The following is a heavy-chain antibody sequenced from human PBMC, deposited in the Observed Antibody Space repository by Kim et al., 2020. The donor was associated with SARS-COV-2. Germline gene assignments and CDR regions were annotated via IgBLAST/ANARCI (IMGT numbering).Heavy chain of an antibody. CDR3: ARGWFGQVGDY. V-gene: IGHV3-21*01. J-gene: IGHJ4*02. Sequence: GGSLRLSCAASGFTFNTYTMDWVRQAPGKGLEWVSSITVSSTHIYYADSVKGRFTISRDNARNSVYLQMNSLRVDDTAVYYFARGWFGQVGDYWGQGTRVTVSS. CDR1: GFTFNTYT. D-gene: IGHD3-10*01. CDR2: ITVSSTHI.